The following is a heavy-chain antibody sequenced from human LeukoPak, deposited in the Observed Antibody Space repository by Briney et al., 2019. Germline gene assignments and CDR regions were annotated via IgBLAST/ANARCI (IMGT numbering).Heavy chain of an antibody. J-gene: IGHJ4*02. CDR1: GGSISSYY. V-gene: IGHV4-59*12. D-gene: IGHD3-22*01. CDR2: IYYSGST. CDR3: ARARGYYDSSGYWPDY. Sequence: SETLSLTCTVSGGSISSYYWSWIRQPPGNRLEWIGYIYYSGSTNYNPSLKSRVAISVDTSKNQFSLKLSSVTAADTAVYYCARARGYYDSSGYWPDYWGQGTLVTVSS.